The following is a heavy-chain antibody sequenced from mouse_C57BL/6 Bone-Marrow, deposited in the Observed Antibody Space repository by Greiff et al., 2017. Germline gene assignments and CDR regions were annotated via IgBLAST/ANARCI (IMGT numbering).Heavy chain of an antibody. CDR3: ARPLYYSNYVGYFDY. D-gene: IGHD2-5*01. V-gene: IGHV5-4*03. CDR1: GFTFSSYA. Sequence: EVKLMESGGGLVKPGGSLKPSCAASGFTFSSYAMSWFRQTPEKRLEWVATISDGGSYTYYPDNVKGRFTISRDNAKNNLYLQMSHLKSEDTAMYYCARPLYYSNYVGYFDYWGQGTTLTVSS. J-gene: IGHJ2*01. CDR2: ISDGGSYT.